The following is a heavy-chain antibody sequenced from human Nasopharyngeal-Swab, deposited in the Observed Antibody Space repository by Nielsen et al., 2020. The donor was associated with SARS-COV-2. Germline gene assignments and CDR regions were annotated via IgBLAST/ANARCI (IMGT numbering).Heavy chain of an antibody. V-gene: IGHV3-74*01. CDR1: GFSFSTFW. D-gene: IGHD4-23*01. CDR2: INTDGRRT. CDR3: ARDLGGFGGY. Sequence: GEPLKISCAASGFSFSTFWMHWVRQVPGEGLGWVSRINTDGRRTNYAESVKGRFTISRDNVKNMLYLQMNNLRPEDTAVYYCARDLGGFGGYWGQGTLATVSS. J-gene: IGHJ4*02.